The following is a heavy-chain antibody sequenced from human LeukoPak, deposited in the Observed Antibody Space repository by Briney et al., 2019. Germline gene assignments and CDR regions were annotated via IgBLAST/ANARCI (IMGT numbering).Heavy chain of an antibody. V-gene: IGHV1-2*02. J-gene: IGHJ4*02. CDR2: INPNSGGT. Sequence: GASVKVSCKASGYTFTGYYMHWVRQAPGQGLEWMGWINPNSGGTNYAQKFRGRVTMTRDTSISTAYMELSRLRSDDTAVYYCARAQFRGYSYGFAWGYWGQGTLVTVSS. CDR3: ARAQFRGYSYGFAWGY. D-gene: IGHD5-18*01. CDR1: GYTFTGYY.